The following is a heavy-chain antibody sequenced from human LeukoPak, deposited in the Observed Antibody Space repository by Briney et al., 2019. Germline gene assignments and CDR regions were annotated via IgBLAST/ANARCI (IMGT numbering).Heavy chain of an antibody. J-gene: IGHJ5*02. CDR2: ISGSGGST. CDR3: ARDYSGWSLDP. Sequence: GGSLRLSCAAPGFTFSSYAMSWVRQAPGKGLEWVSAISGSGGSTYYADSVKGRFTISRDNSKNSLYLQMNSLRAEDTAVYYCARDYSGWSLDPWGQGTLVTVSS. V-gene: IGHV3-23*01. D-gene: IGHD5-12*01. CDR1: GFTFSSYA.